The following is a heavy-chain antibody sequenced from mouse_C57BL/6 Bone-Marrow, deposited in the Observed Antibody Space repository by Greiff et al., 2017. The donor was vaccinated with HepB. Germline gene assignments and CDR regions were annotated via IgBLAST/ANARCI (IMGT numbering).Heavy chain of an antibody. J-gene: IGHJ3*01. V-gene: IGHV1-7*01. Sequence: QVQLQQSGAELAKPGASVKLSCKASGYTFTSYWMHWVKQRPGQGLEWIGYINPSSGYTKYTQKFKDKATLTADKSSSTAYMQLSSLTYEDSAFYYCARSWYYGRPWFAYWGQGTLVTVSA. CDR3: ARSWYYGRPWFAY. CDR2: INPSSGYT. D-gene: IGHD1-1*01. CDR1: GYTFTSYW.